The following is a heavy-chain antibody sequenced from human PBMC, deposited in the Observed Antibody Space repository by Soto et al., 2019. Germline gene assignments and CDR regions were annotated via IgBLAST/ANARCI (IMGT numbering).Heavy chain of an antibody. V-gene: IGHV3-23*01. D-gene: IGHD2-8*02. Sequence: GGSLRLSCAASGFTFSTYAMSWVRQAPGKGLEWVSTITPSGGTTYYADSVKGRFTISRDNSKSTFFLQMNSLRADDTALYYYAKDSLLVYYFDSWGQGTLVTGSS. CDR1: GFTFSTYA. CDR2: ITPSGGTT. CDR3: AKDSLLVYYFDS. J-gene: IGHJ4*02.